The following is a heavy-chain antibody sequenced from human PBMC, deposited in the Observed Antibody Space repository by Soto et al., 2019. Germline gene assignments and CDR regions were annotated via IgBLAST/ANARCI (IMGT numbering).Heavy chain of an antibody. CDR1: GYTFTSYA. CDR3: ARVLAFDSHGQAFDY. CDR2: INAGNGNT. D-gene: IGHD5-18*01. V-gene: IGHV1-3*01. Sequence: SVKVSCKASGYTFTSYAMHWVRQAPGQRLEWMGWINAGNGNTKYSQKFQGRVTITRDTSAGTAYMELSSLRSEDTAVYYCARVLAFDSHGQAFDYWGQGTLVTVSS. J-gene: IGHJ4*02.